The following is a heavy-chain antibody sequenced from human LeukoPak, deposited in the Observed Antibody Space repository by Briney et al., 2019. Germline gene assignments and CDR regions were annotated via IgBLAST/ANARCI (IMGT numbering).Heavy chain of an antibody. D-gene: IGHD2-21*01. Sequence: GESLRISCKGSGYSFTSYWIGWVRQMPGKGLEWMGIIYPGDPDTRYSPSFQGQVTISADKSISTAYLQWSSLKASDTAMYYCARRYRNLFHEYFDYWGQGTLVTVSS. CDR1: GYSFTSYW. J-gene: IGHJ4*02. CDR3: ARRYRNLFHEYFDY. V-gene: IGHV5-51*01. CDR2: IYPGDPDT.